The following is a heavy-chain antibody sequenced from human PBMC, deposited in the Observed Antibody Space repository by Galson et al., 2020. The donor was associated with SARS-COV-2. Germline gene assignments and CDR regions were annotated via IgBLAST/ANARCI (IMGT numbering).Heavy chain of an antibody. CDR2: IIPIFGTA. CDR3: ARDPGDYGDYVD. J-gene: IGHJ4*02. D-gene: IGHD4-17*01. Sequence: SVKVSCKASGGTFSSYAISWVRQAPGQGLEWMGGIIPIFGTANYAQKFQGRVTITADESTSTAYMELSSLTSEDTAVYYCARDPGDYGDYVDWGQGTLVTVSS. CDR1: GGTFSSYA. V-gene: IGHV1-69*13.